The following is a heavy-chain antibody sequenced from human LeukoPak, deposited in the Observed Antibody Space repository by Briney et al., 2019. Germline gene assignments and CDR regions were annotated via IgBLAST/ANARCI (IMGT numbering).Heavy chain of an antibody. CDR1: GFNFRNYW. CDR3: ARDSGYSSMDY. D-gene: IGHD5-18*01. Sequence: GGSLRLSCAASGFNFRNYWMGWVRQAPGKGLEWVANINPDGGGKFYVDSVEGRFTISRDNAKNSLYLQMNSLRAEDTAVYYCARDSGYSSMDYWGQGALVTVSS. J-gene: IGHJ4*02. V-gene: IGHV3-7*01. CDR2: INPDGGGK.